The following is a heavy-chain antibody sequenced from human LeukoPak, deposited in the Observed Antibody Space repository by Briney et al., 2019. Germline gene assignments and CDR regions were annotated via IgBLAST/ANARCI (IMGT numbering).Heavy chain of an antibody. D-gene: IGHD6-13*01. Sequence: SETLSLTCTVSGGSISSYYWSWIRQPPGKGLEWIGYIYYSGSTNYNPSLKSRVTISVDTSKNQFSLKLSSVTAADTAVYYCARTIAAAAPNFDYWGQGTLVTVSS. V-gene: IGHV4-59*12. CDR3: ARTIAAAAPNFDY. CDR2: IYYSGST. J-gene: IGHJ4*02. CDR1: GGSISSYY.